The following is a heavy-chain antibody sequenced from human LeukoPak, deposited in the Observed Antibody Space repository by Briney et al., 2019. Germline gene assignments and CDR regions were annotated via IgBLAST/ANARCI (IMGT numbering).Heavy chain of an antibody. Sequence: SETLSLTCTVSGDSVSGVYWNWIRQPPGKGLEWIGYIYYSGATNYNPSLKSRVTISVDTSKNQFSPKLSSVTAADTAVYYCARGVYIATAQYGFWGQGTLVTVSS. V-gene: IGHV4-59*02. CDR1: GDSVSGVY. J-gene: IGHJ4*02. CDR2: IYYSGAT. CDR3: ARGVYIATAQYGF. D-gene: IGHD6-13*01.